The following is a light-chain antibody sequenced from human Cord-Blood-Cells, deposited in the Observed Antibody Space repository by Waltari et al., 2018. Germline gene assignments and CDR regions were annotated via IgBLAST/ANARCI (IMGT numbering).Light chain of an antibody. V-gene: IGLV2-8*01. J-gene: IGLJ1*01. CDR3: SSYAGSNNYV. Sequence: QSALNQPPSASASPGPSVTISCTGTSSDVGGYNYVSWYQQHPGKAPKLMIYEVSKRPSGVPDRFSGSKSGNTASLTVSGLQAEDEADYYCSSYAGSNNYVFGTGTKVTVL. CDR1: SSDVGGYNY. CDR2: EVS.